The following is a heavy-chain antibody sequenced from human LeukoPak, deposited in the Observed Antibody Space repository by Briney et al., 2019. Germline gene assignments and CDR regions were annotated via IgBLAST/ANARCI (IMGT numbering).Heavy chain of an antibody. J-gene: IGHJ6*02. CDR3: ARDKGIAAAGYGMDV. CDR1: GGPISSYY. CDR2: IYYSGST. Sequence: SETLSLTCTVSGGPISSYYWSWIRQPPGKGLEWIGYIYYSGSTNYNPSLKSRVTISVDTSKNQFSLKLSSVTAADTAVYYCARDKGIAAAGYGMDVWGQGTTVTVSS. V-gene: IGHV4-59*01. D-gene: IGHD6-13*01.